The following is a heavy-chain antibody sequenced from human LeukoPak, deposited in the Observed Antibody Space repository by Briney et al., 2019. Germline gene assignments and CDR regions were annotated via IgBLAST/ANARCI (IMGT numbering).Heavy chain of an antibody. Sequence: GGSLRLSCAASGFTFSNYWMSWVRQAPGKGLEWVANMKQDGSHEYYVDSVKGRFTISRDNAKNSLYLQMNSLRAEDTAVYYCARIGYSSPSFDYWGQGTLVTVSS. V-gene: IGHV3-7*01. CDR2: MKQDGSHE. CDR1: GFTFSNYW. D-gene: IGHD6-6*01. CDR3: ARIGYSSPSFDY. J-gene: IGHJ4*02.